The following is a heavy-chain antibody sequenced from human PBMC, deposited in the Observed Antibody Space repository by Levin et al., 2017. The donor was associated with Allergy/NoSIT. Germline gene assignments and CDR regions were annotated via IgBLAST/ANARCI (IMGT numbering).Heavy chain of an antibody. Sequence: GGSLRLSCAASGFTFNDWAMHWVRQTPGKGLEWVSAISWDSSGKGYAASVRGRFTISRDNAKNSLYLQMDSLRAEDTALYYCVKGDYAFDHWGQGTLVTVSS. V-gene: IGHV3-9*01. CDR1: GFTFNDWA. J-gene: IGHJ4*02. D-gene: IGHD3-16*01. CDR2: ISWDSSGK. CDR3: VKGDYAFDH.